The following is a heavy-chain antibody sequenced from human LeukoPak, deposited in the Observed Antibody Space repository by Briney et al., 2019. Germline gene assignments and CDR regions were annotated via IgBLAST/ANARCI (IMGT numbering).Heavy chain of an antibody. V-gene: IGHV4-59*08. CDR1: GDSISSYY. CDR2: IYYSGST. J-gene: IGHJ4*02. Sequence: SETLSLTCTVSGDSISSYYWSWIRQPPGKGLEWIGNIYYSGSTNYNPSLKSRVTISVDTSKNQFSLKLSSVTAADTAVYYCVSLTTSGFGGYYFDYWGQGTLVTVSS. D-gene: IGHD3-22*01. CDR3: VSLTTSGFGGYYFDY.